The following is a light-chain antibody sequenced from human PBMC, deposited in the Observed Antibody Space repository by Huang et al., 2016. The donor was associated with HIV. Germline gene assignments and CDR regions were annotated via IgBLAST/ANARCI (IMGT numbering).Light chain of an antibody. CDR1: QNIINS. CDR2: GAS. CDR3: QQYNNWPPLT. J-gene: IGKJ4*01. V-gene: IGKV3-15*01. Sequence: EIVMTQSPATLSASPGERATLSCRASQNIINSLAWYQQKPGQAPRLLIYGASTRATGIPARFSGSGSGTEFTLTITSLQSEDFAVYYCQQYNNWPPLTFGGGTKVEIK.